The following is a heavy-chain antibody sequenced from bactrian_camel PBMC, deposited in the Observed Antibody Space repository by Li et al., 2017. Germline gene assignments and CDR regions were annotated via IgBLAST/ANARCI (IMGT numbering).Heavy chain of an antibody. J-gene: IGHJ4*01. Sequence: DVQLVESGGGLVQPGGSLRLSCTASGFTLSAYALTWVRQAPGKQREGVANTDFDGRTSYADSVKGQFTISRDNAKNTVYLQMNSLKPEDTAMYYCTTGFSAAAAYVGQGTQVTVS. D-gene: IGHD7*01. CDR2: NTDFDGRT. CDR1: GFTLSAYA. V-gene: IGHV3S44*01.